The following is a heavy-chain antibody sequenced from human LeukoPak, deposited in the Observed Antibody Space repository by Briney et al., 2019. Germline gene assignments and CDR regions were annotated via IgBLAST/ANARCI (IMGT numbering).Heavy chain of an antibody. Sequence: GASVTVSCTASGYTFTSYGISWVRQAPGQGLEWMGWISAYNGNTNYAQKLQGRVTMTTDTSTSTAYMELSSLRSEDTAVYYCARDQNPQAHRYCSSTSCYRYYYYGMDVWGQGTTDTVSS. D-gene: IGHD2-2*01. V-gene: IGHV1-18*01. CDR3: ARDQNPQAHRYCSSTSCYRYYYYGMDV. CDR2: ISAYNGNT. CDR1: GYTFTSYG. J-gene: IGHJ6*02.